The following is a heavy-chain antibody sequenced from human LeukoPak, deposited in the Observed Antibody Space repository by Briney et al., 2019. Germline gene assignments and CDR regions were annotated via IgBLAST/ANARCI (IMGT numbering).Heavy chain of an antibody. V-gene: IGHV3-66*01. CDR3: AANHPFDP. CDR1: GFTISNNY. D-gene: IGHD1-14*01. J-gene: IGHJ5*02. Sequence: GGSLRLSCAASGFTISNNYMSWLRQAPGKGLECVSVLYRGGSTYCADSVKGRFTISRDNSKNTLFLQMNSLRAEDTAVYYCAANHPFDPWGQGTLVTVSS. CDR2: LYRGGST.